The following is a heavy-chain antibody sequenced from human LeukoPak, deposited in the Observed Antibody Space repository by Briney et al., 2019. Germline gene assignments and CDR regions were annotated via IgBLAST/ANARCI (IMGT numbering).Heavy chain of an antibody. Sequence: ASVKVSCKASGYTLTGYYMHWVRQAPGQGLEWMGWINPNSGGTNYAQKFQGRVTMTRDTSISTAYMELSRLRSDDTAVYYCASLFSNDFWSGYPSSDYWGQGTLVTVSS. CDR3: ASLFSNDFWSGYPSSDY. D-gene: IGHD3-3*01. CDR1: GYTLTGYY. J-gene: IGHJ4*02. CDR2: INPNSGGT. V-gene: IGHV1-2*02.